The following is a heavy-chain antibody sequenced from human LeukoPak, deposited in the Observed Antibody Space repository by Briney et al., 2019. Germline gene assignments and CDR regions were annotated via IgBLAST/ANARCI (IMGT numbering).Heavy chain of an antibody. J-gene: IGHJ4*02. CDR1: GYTFTGYY. V-gene: IGHV1-2*02. CDR3: ARGITTGAPY. Sequence: ASVKVSCKASGYTFTGYYMHWVRQAPGQGLEWMGWVNPNSGGTNYAQKFQARVTMTRDTSINTAYMDLSSLRSDDTAVYYCARGITTGAPYWGQGTLVTVSS. CDR2: VNPNSGGT. D-gene: IGHD1-1*01.